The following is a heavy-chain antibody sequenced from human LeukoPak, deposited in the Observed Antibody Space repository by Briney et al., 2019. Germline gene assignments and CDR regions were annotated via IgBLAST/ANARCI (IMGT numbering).Heavy chain of an antibody. D-gene: IGHD6-13*01. Sequence: SETLSLTCTVSGGSISSYYWSWIRQPAGKGLEWVGRIYSTGSTNYNPSLKSRVTVSVDTSKNQFSLRLRSVTAADTAVYYCARQIASAGTAGFDFWGQGALVTVSS. V-gene: IGHV4-4*07. J-gene: IGHJ4*02. CDR3: ARQIASAGTAGFDF. CDR2: IYSTGST. CDR1: GGSISSYY.